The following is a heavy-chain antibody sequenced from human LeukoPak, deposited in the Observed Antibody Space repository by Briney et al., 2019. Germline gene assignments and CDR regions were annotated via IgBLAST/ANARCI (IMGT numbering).Heavy chain of an antibody. J-gene: IGHJ3*02. CDR1: GGSITSYY. CDR2: IYYSGST. V-gene: IGHV4-59*01. D-gene: IGHD2-21*01. CDR3: ARGQYCGGDCYYSAFDI. Sequence: SQTLSLTCTVSGGSITSYYWNWIRQPPGKGLEWIGYIYYSGSTNYNPSLKSRVTISVDTSKNQFSLKLSSVTAADTAVYYCARGQYCGGDCYYSAFDIWGQGTMVTVSS.